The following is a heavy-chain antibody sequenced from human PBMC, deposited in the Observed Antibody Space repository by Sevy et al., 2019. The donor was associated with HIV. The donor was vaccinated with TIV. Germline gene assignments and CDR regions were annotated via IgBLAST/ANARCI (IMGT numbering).Heavy chain of an antibody. J-gene: IGHJ6*02. Sequence: ASVKVSCKASGYTFTNYDINWVRQATGQGLEWMGWMSPNSGKTGYAQKFQGRVTVTRNTSISTAYMELSSLGSEDTAVYYCARGPNSGHYRDYYCDYGMDVWGQGTAVTVSS. D-gene: IGHD3-3*01. V-gene: IGHV1-8*01. CDR3: ARGPNSGHYRDYYCDYGMDV. CDR1: GYTFTNYD. CDR2: MSPNSGKT.